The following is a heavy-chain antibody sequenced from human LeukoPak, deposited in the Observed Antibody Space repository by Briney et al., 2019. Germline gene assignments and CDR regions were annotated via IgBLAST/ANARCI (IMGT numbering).Heavy chain of an antibody. D-gene: IGHD6-13*01. CDR3: ASSIAAVFDY. J-gene: IGHJ4*02. CDR1: GFTFSSYW. Sequence: GGSLRLSCAASGFTFSSYWMHWVRQAPGKGLVWVSRINSDGSSTNYADSVKGRFTISRDNAKNTLYLQMNSLRAEDRAVYYCASSIAAVFDYWGQGTLVTVSS. V-gene: IGHV3-74*01. CDR2: INSDGSST.